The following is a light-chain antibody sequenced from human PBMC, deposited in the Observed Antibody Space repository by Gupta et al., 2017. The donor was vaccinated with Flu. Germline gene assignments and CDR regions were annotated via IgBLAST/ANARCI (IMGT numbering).Light chain of an antibody. Sequence: PATLSVSPGERVTLSCRASQSVSSSLAWYQQTPGQAPRLLISGASTRATGMPARFSGSGSGTDFTLTISSLQSEDFAVYYCQQYNRWPRTFGQGTKVEI. CDR2: GAS. CDR1: QSVSSS. CDR3: QQYNRWPRT. V-gene: IGKV3-15*01. J-gene: IGKJ1*01.